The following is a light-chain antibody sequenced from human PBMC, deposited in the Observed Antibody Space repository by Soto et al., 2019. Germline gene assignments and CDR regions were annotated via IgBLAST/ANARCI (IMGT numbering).Light chain of an antibody. CDR3: QQRSNWPT. CDR2: DAS. J-gene: IGKJ5*01. CDR1: QSVSSY. Sequence: EIVLTQSPATLSLSPGERATLSCRASQSVSSYLAWYPHKPGQAPRLLIYDASNRATAIPPRFSGSGSGTDFTVTISSLEPEEFAVYYCQQRSNWPTFGQGTRLEIK. V-gene: IGKV3-11*01.